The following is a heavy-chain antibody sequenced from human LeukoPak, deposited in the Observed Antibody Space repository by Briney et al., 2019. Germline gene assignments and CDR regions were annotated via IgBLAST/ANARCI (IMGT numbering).Heavy chain of an antibody. CDR1: GFTVSSNY. V-gene: IGHV3-53*01. Sequence: QSGGSLRLSCAASGFTVSSNYMSWVRQAPGKGLEWVSVIYSGGSTYYADSVKGRFTISRDNSKSTLSLQMNSLRAEDTAIYYCATYRQVLLPFESWGQGTLVTVSS. D-gene: IGHD2-8*02. J-gene: IGHJ4*02. CDR2: IYSGGST. CDR3: ATYRQVLLPFES.